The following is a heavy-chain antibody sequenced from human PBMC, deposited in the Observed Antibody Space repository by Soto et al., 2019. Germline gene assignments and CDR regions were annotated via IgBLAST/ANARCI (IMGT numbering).Heavy chain of an antibody. CDR2: ISSSSSYT. J-gene: IGHJ6*02. CDR1: GFTFSDYY. D-gene: IGHD3-3*01. Sequence: PVGSLRLSCAASGFTFSDYYMSWIRQAPGKGLEWVSYISSSSSYTNYADSVKGRFTISRDNAKNSLYLQMNSLRAEDTAVYYCARVRGDFWSGYSLGVGMDVWGQGTTVTVSS. CDR3: ARVRGDFWSGYSLGVGMDV. V-gene: IGHV3-11*06.